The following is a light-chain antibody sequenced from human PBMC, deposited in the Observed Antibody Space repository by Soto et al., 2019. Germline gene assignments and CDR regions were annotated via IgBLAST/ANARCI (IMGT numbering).Light chain of an antibody. Sequence: QAVVTQPPSASGTPGQRGTISCSGSSSNIGSNYVYWYQQLPGTAPKLLIYRNNQRPSGVPDRFSGSKSGTSASLAISGLRSEDEADYYCAAWDDSLSAPWVFGGGTKLTVL. V-gene: IGLV1-47*01. CDR2: RNN. J-gene: IGLJ3*02. CDR1: SSNIGSNY. CDR3: AAWDDSLSAPWV.